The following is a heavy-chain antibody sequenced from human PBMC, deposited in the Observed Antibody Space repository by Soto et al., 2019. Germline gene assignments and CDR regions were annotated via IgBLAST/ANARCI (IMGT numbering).Heavy chain of an antibody. CDR1: GFTFSNYW. Sequence: GGSLRLSCAASGFTFSNYWTRWVRQAPGKGLVWVSHINSDGITAYADSVKGRFTISRDSAKNTLDLQMNSLRAEDTAVYFCARVGYSYGPFDYWGQGTLVTVSS. J-gene: IGHJ4*02. V-gene: IGHV3-74*01. CDR2: INSDGIT. CDR3: ARVGYSYGPFDY. D-gene: IGHD5-18*01.